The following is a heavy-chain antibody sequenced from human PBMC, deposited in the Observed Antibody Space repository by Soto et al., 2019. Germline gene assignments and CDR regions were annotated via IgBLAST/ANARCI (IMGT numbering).Heavy chain of an antibody. J-gene: IGHJ5*02. CDR2: ISSSSSYI. CDR1: GFTFSSYS. Sequence: PGGSLRLSCAASGFTFSSYSMNWVRQAPGKGLEWVSSISSSSSYIYYADSVKGRFTISRDNAKNSLYLQMNSLRAEDTAVYYCARDYDFWSGYYFWFAPWGQGTLVTVSS. CDR3: ARDYDFWSGYYFWFAP. D-gene: IGHD3-3*01. V-gene: IGHV3-21*01.